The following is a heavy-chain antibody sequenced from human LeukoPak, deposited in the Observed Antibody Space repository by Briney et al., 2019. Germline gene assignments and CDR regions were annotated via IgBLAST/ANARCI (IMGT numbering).Heavy chain of an antibody. V-gene: IGHV4-38-2*01. CDR2: IYHSGST. D-gene: IGHD3-10*01. CDR1: GYSISSGYY. CDR3: ASARELPSLDPTGDY. J-gene: IGHJ4*02. Sequence: SETLSLTCDVSGYSISSGYYWGWIRQPPGKGLEWIGSIYHSGSTYYKPSLKSRVTISVDTSKNQFSLKLSSVTAADTAVYYCASARELPSLDPTGDYWGQGTLVTVSS.